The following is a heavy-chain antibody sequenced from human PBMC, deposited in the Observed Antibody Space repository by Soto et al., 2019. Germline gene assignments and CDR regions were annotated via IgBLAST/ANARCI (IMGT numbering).Heavy chain of an antibody. Sequence: GGSLRLSCAASGFIFTSYGMHWVRQAPGKGLEWMALILHDGSAEYYADSVKGRFTISRDNSKNTLYLQMNSLTAEDTAVDYCARSRDGYSFYFYYGMDGWGEGTTVTV. CDR3: ARSRDGYSFYFYYGMDG. CDR2: ILHDGSAE. J-gene: IGHJ6*02. CDR1: GFIFTSYG. V-gene: IGHV3-30*03. D-gene: IGHD4-4*01.